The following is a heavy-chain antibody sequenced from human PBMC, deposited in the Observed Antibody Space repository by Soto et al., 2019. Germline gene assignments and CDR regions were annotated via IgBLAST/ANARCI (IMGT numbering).Heavy chain of an antibody. J-gene: IGHJ4*02. Sequence: EVQLVESGGGLVKPGGSLRLSCAASGFTFSRYSMKWVRQAPGKGLEWVSSIRSSSSYIYYADSVKGRFTISRDNAKNSLYLQMNSLRAEDTAVYYCARGLDYYDSSGYHVYFDYWGQGTLVTVSS. V-gene: IGHV3-21*01. D-gene: IGHD3-22*01. CDR2: IRSSSSYI. CDR3: ARGLDYYDSSGYHVYFDY. CDR1: GFTFSRYS.